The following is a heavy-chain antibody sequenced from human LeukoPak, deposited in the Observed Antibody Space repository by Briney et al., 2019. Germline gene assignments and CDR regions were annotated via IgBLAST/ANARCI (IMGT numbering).Heavy chain of an antibody. CDR1: GYRFTNYW. CDR3: ARRRDLYSGSYYPFDY. Sequence: GESLKISCQGSGYRFTNYWIGWVRQMPGKGLEWMGIIYPGDSETRYSPSFQGQVTISADKSISTAYPQWSSLKASDTAMYYCARRRDLYSGSYYPFDYWGQGTLVTVSS. CDR2: IYPGDSET. V-gene: IGHV5-51*01. D-gene: IGHD1-26*01. J-gene: IGHJ4*02.